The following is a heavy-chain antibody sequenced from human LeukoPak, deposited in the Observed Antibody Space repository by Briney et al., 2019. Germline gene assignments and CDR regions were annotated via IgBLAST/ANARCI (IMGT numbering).Heavy chain of an antibody. CDR3: ARLSGSGSQFDY. CDR2: IYYSGST. CDR1: GGSISSSSYY. J-gene: IGHJ4*02. Sequence: SETLSLTCTVSGGSISSSSYYWGWIRQPPGKGLEWIGTIYYSGSTYHNPSLKSRVTISVDTSKNQFSLKLSSVTAADTAVYYCARLSGSGSQFDYWGQGTLVTVSS. V-gene: IGHV4-39*01. D-gene: IGHD3-10*01.